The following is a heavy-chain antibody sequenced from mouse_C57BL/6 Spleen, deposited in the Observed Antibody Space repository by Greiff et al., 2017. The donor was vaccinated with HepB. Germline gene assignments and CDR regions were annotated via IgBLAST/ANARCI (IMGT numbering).Heavy chain of an antibody. CDR3: ARTHYGSSYYFDY. D-gene: IGHD1-1*01. CDR1: GFSFTSYA. CDR2: IWTGGGT. Sequence: VKLMESGPGLVAPSQRLSITCTVSGFSFTSYAISWVRQPPGKGLEWLGVIWTGGGTNYNSALKSRLSISKDNSKSQVFLKMNSLQTDDTARYYCARTHYGSSYYFDYWGQGTTLTVSS. J-gene: IGHJ2*01. V-gene: IGHV2-9-1*01.